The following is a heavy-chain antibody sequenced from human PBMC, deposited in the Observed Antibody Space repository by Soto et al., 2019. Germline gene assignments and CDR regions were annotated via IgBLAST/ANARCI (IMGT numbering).Heavy chain of an antibody. J-gene: IGHJ6*02. CDR3: AKSPSPNYYDSSGYSPYGMDV. V-gene: IGHV3-23*01. Sequence: VQLLESGGGLVQPGGSLRLSCAASGFTFSSYAMSWVRQAPGKGLEWVSAISGSGGSTYYADSVKGRFTISRDNSKNTLYLQMNSLRAEDTAVYYCAKSPSPNYYDSSGYSPYGMDVWGQGTTVTVSS. D-gene: IGHD3-22*01. CDR2: ISGSGGST. CDR1: GFTFSSYA.